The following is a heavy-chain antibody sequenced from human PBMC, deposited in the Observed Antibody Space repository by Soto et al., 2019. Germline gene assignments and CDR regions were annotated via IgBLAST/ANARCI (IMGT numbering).Heavy chain of an antibody. V-gene: IGHV3-23*01. J-gene: IGHJ4*02. CDR2: ITGSGGST. D-gene: IGHD1-26*01. Sequence: PGGSLRLSCAASGFPFSNYAMAWVRQAPGKGLEWVSAITGSGGSTYLADSVKGRFTISRDNSKNTLYLQMNSLRAEDTAVYYCAKAHSGSYWYYFDYWGQGTLVTVSS. CDR3: AKAHSGSYWYYFDY. CDR1: GFPFSNYA.